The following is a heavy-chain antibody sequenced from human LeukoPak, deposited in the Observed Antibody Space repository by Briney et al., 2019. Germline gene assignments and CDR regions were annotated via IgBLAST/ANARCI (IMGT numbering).Heavy chain of an antibody. V-gene: IGHV3-23*01. J-gene: IGHJ4*02. CDR3: ARDMDDSSGYYADY. D-gene: IGHD3-22*01. CDR2: VSGSGGST. CDR1: GFTFSSYA. Sequence: GGSLGLSCAASGFTFSSYAMSWVRQAPGKGLEWVSGVSGSGGSTYYADSVKGRFTISRDNSKNTLYLQMNSLRAEDTAVYYCARDMDDSSGYYADYWGQGTLVTVSS.